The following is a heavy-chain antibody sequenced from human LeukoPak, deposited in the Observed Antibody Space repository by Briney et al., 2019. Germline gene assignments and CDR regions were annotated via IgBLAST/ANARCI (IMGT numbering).Heavy chain of an antibody. J-gene: IGHJ4*02. V-gene: IGHV1-2*02. D-gene: IGHD5-18*01. CDR3: ARADTAMVVLLYY. CDR1: GYTFTGYY. CDR2: INPNSGGT. Sequence: ASVKVSCKASGYTFTGYYMHWVRQAPGQGLEWMGWINPNSGGTNYAQKFQGRVTMTRDTSISTAYMELSRLRSDDTAVYYCARADTAMVVLLYYWGQGTLVTVSS.